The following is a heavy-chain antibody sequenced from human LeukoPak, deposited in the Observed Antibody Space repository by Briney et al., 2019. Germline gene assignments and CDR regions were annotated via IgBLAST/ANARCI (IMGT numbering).Heavy chain of an antibody. CDR2: IYYSGST. Sequence: PSETLSLTCTVSGGSISSYYWSWIRQPPGKGLEWIGYIYYSGSTNYNPSLKSRVTISVDTSKNQFSLKLSSVTAADTAVYYCAARGPDDAWRGYCFCSPYYYYYMDVWGKGTTVTVSS. D-gene: IGHD3-3*01. V-gene: IGHV4-59*01. J-gene: IGHJ6*03. CDR3: AARGPDDAWRGYCFCSPYYYYYMDV. CDR1: GGSISSYY.